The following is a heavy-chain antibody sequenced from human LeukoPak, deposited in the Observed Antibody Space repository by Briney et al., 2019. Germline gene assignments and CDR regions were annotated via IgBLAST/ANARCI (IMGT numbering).Heavy chain of an antibody. CDR3: ASTHCSGGSCYPYYFDY. Sequence: PGGSLRLSCAASGFTFSSYAMHWVRQAPGKGLEWVAVIWYDGSNKYYADSVKGRFTISRDNSKNTLYLQMNSLRAEDTAVYYCASTHCSGGSCYPYYFDYWGQGTLVTVSS. D-gene: IGHD2-15*01. CDR2: IWYDGSNK. CDR1: GFTFSSYA. J-gene: IGHJ4*02. V-gene: IGHV3-33*08.